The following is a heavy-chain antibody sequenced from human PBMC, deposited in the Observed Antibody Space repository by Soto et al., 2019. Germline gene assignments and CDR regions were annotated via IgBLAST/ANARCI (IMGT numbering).Heavy chain of an antibody. Sequence: EVQLVESGGGLVQPGGSLRLSCAASGFTFSSYWMHWVRQAPGKGLVWVSRINSDGSSTSYADSVKGRFTISRDNAKNTLYLQMNSLRAEDTAVYYCARVGRVLLWFGELGLRVSYYDYMDVWGKGTTVTVSS. J-gene: IGHJ6*03. CDR2: INSDGSST. CDR3: ARVGRVLLWFGELGLRVSYYDYMDV. D-gene: IGHD3-10*01. V-gene: IGHV3-74*01. CDR1: GFTFSSYW.